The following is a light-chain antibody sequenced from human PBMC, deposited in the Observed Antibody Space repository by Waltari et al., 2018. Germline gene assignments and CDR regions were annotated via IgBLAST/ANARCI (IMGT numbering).Light chain of an antibody. J-gene: IGKJ1*01. CDR3: QQYSSFST. CDR1: QTIRGW. CDR2: DAS. V-gene: IGKV1-5*01. Sequence: DIKMTQSPSMLSASVGDRVTITCRASQTIRGWLAWYQLKPGLAPKLLIYDASNLGGGVTSRFSGSGFGTNFTLTISSLQPDDFATYYCQQYSSFSTFGLGTKV.